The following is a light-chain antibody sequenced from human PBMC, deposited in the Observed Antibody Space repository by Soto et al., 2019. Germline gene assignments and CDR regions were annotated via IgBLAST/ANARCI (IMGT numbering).Light chain of an antibody. J-gene: IGKJ1*01. Sequence: EIVLTQSPGTLSLSPGERATLYCRASQSVSSSYLAWYQQKPGQAPRLLIYGASSRATGIPDRFSGSGSGTDFTLTISGLEPEDFAVYYCQQYGSSPWTFGQGTKVDIK. CDR2: GAS. CDR1: QSVSSSY. CDR3: QQYGSSPWT. V-gene: IGKV3-20*01.